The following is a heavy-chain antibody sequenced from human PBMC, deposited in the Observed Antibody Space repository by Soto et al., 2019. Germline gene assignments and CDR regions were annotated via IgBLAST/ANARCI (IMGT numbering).Heavy chain of an antibody. J-gene: IGHJ6*02. CDR2: ISSSSSYI. CDR1: GFTFSSYS. CDR3: ASGVEMATIYGMDV. D-gene: IGHD5-12*01. Sequence: VGSLRLSCAASGFTFSSYSMNWVRQAPGKGLEWVSSISSSSSYIYYADSVKGRFTISRDNAKNSLYLQMNSLRAEDTAVYYCASGVEMATIYGMDVWGQGTTVTVSS. V-gene: IGHV3-21*01.